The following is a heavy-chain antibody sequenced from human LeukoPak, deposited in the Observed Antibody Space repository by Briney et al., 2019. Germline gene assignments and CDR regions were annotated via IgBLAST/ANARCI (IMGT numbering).Heavy chain of an antibody. CDR1: GFTFRDSW. D-gene: IGHD2-15*01. CDR3: ARGGTWWVDY. V-gene: IGHV3-7*01. CDR2: IKTDGSEK. Sequence: GGSLRLSCVASGFTFRDSWMTWVRQIPGKGLEWVANIKTDGSEKYYVDPVKGRFTISRDNTRNSLYLQMSSLRVEDTAVFYCARGGTWWVDYWGQGTLVTVSS. J-gene: IGHJ4*02.